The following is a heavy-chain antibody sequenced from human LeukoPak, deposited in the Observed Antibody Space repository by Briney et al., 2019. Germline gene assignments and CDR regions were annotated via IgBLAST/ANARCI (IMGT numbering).Heavy chain of an antibody. CDR2: IHYSGST. D-gene: IGHD3-22*01. J-gene: IGHJ4*02. V-gene: IGHV4-31*03. Sequence: PSETLSLTCTVSGGSISSGGYYWTWIRQHPGKGLEWIGYIHYSGSTNYNPSLKSRVTISIDTSKNQFSLKLSSVTAADTAVYYCASKSYYYDSSGYYRDYWGQGTLVTVSS. CDR1: GGSISSGGYY. CDR3: ASKSYYYDSSGYYRDY.